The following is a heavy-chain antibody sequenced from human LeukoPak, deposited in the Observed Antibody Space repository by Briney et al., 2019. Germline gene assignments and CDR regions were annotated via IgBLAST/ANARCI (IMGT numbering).Heavy chain of an antibody. J-gene: IGHJ6*03. CDR3: ARAPQVVPRVNYYYYMDV. CDR2: IIPIFGTA. V-gene: IGHV1-69*13. Sequence: GASVKVSCKASGGTFSSYAISWVRQAPGQGLEWMGGIIPIFGTANYAQKFQGRVTITADESTSTAYMELSSLRSEDTAVYYCARAPQVVPRVNYYYYMDVWGKGTTVTVSS. D-gene: IGHD2-15*01. CDR1: GGTFSSYA.